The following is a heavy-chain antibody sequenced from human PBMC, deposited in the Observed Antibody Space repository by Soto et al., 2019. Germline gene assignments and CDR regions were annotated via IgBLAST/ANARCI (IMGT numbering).Heavy chain of an antibody. V-gene: IGHV1-8*01. CDR2: MNPNSGNT. D-gene: IGHD3-10*01. Sequence: GASVKVSCKASVYTFTSYDINWVQQATGQGLEWMGWMNPNSGNTGYAQKFQGRVTMTRNTSISTAYMELSSLRSEDTAVYYCARGVRGVIGYYYMDVWGKGTTVTVSS. CDR3: ARGVRGVIGYYYMDV. J-gene: IGHJ6*03. CDR1: VYTFTSYD.